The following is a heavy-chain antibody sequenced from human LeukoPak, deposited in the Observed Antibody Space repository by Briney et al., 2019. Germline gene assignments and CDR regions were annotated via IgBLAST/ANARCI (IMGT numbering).Heavy chain of an antibody. CDR2: TSHDESNK. V-gene: IGHV3-30-3*01. CDR1: GFTFITYP. Sequence: GRSLRLSCAASGFTFITYPMHWVRQALGKGLEWVAVTSHDESNKYYADSVKGRFTISRDNSNNTLYLQMNSLRAEDTAVYYCATEFIVVVPAAMPIFDYWGQGTLVTVSS. CDR3: ATEFIVVVPAAMPIFDY. J-gene: IGHJ4*02. D-gene: IGHD2-2*01.